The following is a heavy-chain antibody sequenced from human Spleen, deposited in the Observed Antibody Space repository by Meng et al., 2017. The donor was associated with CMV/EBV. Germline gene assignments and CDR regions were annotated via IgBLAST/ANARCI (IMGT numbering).Heavy chain of an antibody. D-gene: IGHD1-7*01. CDR3: ASGVTASTGWFDP. V-gene: IGHV4-61*08. CDR1: GGSVNTAAYY. Sequence: SETLSLTCIVSGGSVNTAAYYWSWIRQPPGKGLEWIGYIYYSGRTNYNPPLKSRVTISVDTSKNQFSLKLSSVTAADTAVYYCASGVTASTGWFDPWGQGTLVTVSS. J-gene: IGHJ5*02. CDR2: IYYSGRT.